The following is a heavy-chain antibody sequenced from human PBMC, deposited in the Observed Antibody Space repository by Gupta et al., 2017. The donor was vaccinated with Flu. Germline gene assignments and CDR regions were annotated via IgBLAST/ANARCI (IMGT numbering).Heavy chain of an antibody. CDR2: IKNQTDGGTT. CDR3: TTDLGFWSGSGKLLYYYYHMDV. J-gene: IGHJ6*03. V-gene: IGHV3-15*01. Sequence: ELQLVESGGGLVKPGGSLRLSCAASGLSFSNVWVRWVRQGPGTGLEWVGRIKNQTDGGTTDYAAPVKGRFIISRDDSKNTLYLQMNSLKTEDTAVYYCTTDLGFWSGSGKLLYYYYHMDVWGKGTTVTVSS. CDR1: GLSFSNVW. D-gene: IGHD3-3*01.